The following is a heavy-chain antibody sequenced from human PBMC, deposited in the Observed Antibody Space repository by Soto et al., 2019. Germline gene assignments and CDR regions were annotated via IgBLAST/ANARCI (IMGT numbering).Heavy chain of an antibody. CDR1: EFTFSNYW. J-gene: IGHJ4*02. Sequence: EVQLVESGGGLVQPGGSLRLSCVASEFTFSNYWMSWVRQAPGKGLEWVANIKQDGGGTYYVDSVEGRFTISRDNAKDSLYLQMNSLRGEDTAVYYCARYFRGSGRYFFDYWGQGTLVTVSS. V-gene: IGHV3-7*03. CDR2: IKQDGGGT. D-gene: IGHD6-19*01. CDR3: ARYFRGSGRYFFDY.